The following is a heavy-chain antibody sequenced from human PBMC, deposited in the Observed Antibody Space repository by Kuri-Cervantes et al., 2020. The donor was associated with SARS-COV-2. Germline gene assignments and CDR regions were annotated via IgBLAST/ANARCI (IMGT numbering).Heavy chain of an antibody. CDR3: ARGGRYYFDY. D-gene: IGHD1-26*01. CDR1: GFSFSNYA. J-gene: IGHJ4*02. Sequence: GESLKISCAASGFSFSNYAMHWVRQAPGKGLEWVAVISYDGSDKYYADSVKGRFTISRDNAKNSLYLQMNSLTAEDTAVYYCARGGRYYFDYWGQGSLVTVSS. V-gene: IGHV3-30-3*01. CDR2: ISYDGSDK.